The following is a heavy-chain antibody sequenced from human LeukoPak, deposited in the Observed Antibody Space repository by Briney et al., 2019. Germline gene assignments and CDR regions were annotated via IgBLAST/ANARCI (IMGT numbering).Heavy chain of an antibody. CDR1: GFTFSSYA. CDR3: AKGLNAYDSSGYYALDY. V-gene: IGHV3-23*01. D-gene: IGHD3-22*01. Sequence: GGSLRLSCAASGFTFSSYAMGWVRQAPGKGLEWVSAISGSGGSTYYADSVKGRFTISRDNSKNTLYLQMNSLRAEDTAVYYCAKGLNAYDSSGYYALDYWGQGTLVTVSS. CDR2: ISGSGGST. J-gene: IGHJ4*02.